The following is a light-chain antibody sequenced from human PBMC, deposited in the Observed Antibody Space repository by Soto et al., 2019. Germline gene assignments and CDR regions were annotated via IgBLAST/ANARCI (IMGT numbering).Light chain of an antibody. CDR2: EVS. CDR3: SLYTSDSTYV. V-gene: IGLV2-18*01. CDR1: SSDFGSYNR. Sequence: QSALTQPPSMSGPPGQSVTISCTGTSSDFGSYNRVSWYQRPPGTDPKLMIYEVSNRPSGVPDRFSGSKSGNTASLTISGLRAEDEAEYYCSLYTSDSTYVFGTGTKVTVL. J-gene: IGLJ1*01.